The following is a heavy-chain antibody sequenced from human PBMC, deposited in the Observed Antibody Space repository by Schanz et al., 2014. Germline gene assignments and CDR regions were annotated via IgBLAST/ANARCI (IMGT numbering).Heavy chain of an antibody. V-gene: IGHV1-69*02. D-gene: IGHD6-19*01. CDR3: ARCGCPEDVFHL. CDR2: IIPILGIA. CDR1: GGTFNSYT. Sequence: QVQLVQSGAEVKKPGSSMKVSCKASGGTFNSYTINWVRQAPGQGLEWMGRIIPILGIANYAQKFQGRVTNTADKSTSTVYMELISLRSDDTAVYYCARCGCPEDVFHLWGQGTILTVSS. J-gene: IGHJ3*01.